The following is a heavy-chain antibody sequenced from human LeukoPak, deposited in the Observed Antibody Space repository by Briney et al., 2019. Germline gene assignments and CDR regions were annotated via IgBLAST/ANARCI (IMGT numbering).Heavy chain of an antibody. CDR2: IYYSGST. CDR3: ARHNRNWGVGAFDI. D-gene: IGHD7-27*01. V-gene: IGHV4-39*01. CDR1: GGSISTNNYF. Sequence: PSETLTLTCTVSGGSISTNNYFWGWIRQPPGKGLEWIGSIYYSGSTYYNPSLKSRVTISIDTSKNQFSLKLNSVTAADTAVYYCARHNRNWGVGAFDIWGQGTMVTVSS. J-gene: IGHJ3*02.